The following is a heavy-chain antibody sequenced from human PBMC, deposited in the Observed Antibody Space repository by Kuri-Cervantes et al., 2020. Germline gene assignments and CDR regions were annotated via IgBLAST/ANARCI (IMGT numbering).Heavy chain of an antibody. V-gene: IGHV3-30*03. CDR2: ISYDGRNR. CDR3: ARDRGEWELLLGY. J-gene: IGHJ4*02. Sequence: GESLKISCAASGFTFSSYGMHWVRQAPGKGLEWVAVISYDGRNRSYADSVKGRFTISRDNSKNTLDLQMNSLRGDDTAVYFCARDRGEWELLLGYWGQGTLVTVSS. CDR1: GFTFSSYG. D-gene: IGHD1-26*01.